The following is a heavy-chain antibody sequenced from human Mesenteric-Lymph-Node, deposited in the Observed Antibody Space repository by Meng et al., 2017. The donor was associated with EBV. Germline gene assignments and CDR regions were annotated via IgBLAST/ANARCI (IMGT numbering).Heavy chain of an antibody. Sequence: GQRQGAGPGLVKPSGTLSLTCSVSGGDISSSSWWSWVRQPPGKGLEWLGEIYHSSGTTNYNPSLKSRVTISLDKSKNQFSLNLSSVTAADTAVYYCARLPPTTGYGTARSYWGQGTLVTVSS. CDR2: IYHSSGTT. V-gene: IGHV4-4*02. J-gene: IGHJ4*02. CDR3: ARLPPTTGYGTARSY. CDR1: GGDISSSSW. D-gene: IGHD6-13*01.